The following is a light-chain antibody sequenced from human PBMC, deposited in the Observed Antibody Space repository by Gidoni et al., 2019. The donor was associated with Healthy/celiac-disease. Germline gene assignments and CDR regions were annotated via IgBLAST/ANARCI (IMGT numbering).Light chain of an antibody. J-gene: IGKJ5*01. CDR3: KKYNSAPL. CDR1: QGISNY. Sequence: DIQMTQSPSSLSASVGDRVTITCRASQGISNYLAWYQQKPGKVPKLLIYAASTLQSGVPSRFSGSGSGTDFTLTISSLQPEDVATYYCKKYNSAPLIGQGTRLEIK. CDR2: AAS. V-gene: IGKV1-27*01.